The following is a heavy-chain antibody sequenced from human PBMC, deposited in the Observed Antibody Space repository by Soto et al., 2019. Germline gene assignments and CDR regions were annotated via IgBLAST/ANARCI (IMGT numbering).Heavy chain of an antibody. CDR2: ICYSGNT. J-gene: IGHJ5*02. V-gene: IGHV4-59*08. Sequence: SETLSLTCTVSGGSINSYCWNWIRQPPGKGLEWIGSICYSGNTNYNPSLKSRVTISVDTSKNQFSLKLSSVTAADTAVYFCARHGRDYYDSSGYLRWFDLWGQGTLVTVSS. CDR1: GGSINSYC. CDR3: ARHGRDYYDSSGYLRWFDL. D-gene: IGHD3-22*01.